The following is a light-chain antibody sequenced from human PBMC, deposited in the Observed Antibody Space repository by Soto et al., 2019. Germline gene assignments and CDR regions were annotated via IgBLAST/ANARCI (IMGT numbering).Light chain of an antibody. J-gene: IGKJ1*01. CDR1: QSVGTN. Sequence: EKVMTQYPCTLSVSPGERATLSCRASQSVGTNLAWYQQKPGQAPRLLIYAASTRATGIPATFSGSGSGTEFTLTISSLQSEDFAVYYCQQYYNWPRTFGQGTKVDVK. CDR2: AAS. V-gene: IGKV3-15*01. CDR3: QQYYNWPRT.